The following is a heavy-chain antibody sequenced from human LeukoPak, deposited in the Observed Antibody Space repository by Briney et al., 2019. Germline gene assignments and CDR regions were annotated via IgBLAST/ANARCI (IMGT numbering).Heavy chain of an antibody. D-gene: IGHD2-2*01. V-gene: IGHV1-8*01. CDR3: ARAGDIVVVPDNWFDP. J-gene: IGHJ5*02. CDR1: GYTFTSYD. Sequence: GASVKVSCKASGYTFTSYDINWVRQATGQGLEWMGWINPNSGNTGYAQKFQGRVTMTRNTSISTAYMELSSLRSEDTAVYYCARAGDIVVVPDNWFDPWGQGTLVTVSS. CDR2: INPNSGNT.